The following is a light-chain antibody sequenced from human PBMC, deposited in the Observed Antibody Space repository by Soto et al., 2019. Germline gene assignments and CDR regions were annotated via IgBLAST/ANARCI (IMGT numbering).Light chain of an antibody. CDR2: DAS. CDR1: QSVSNNY. J-gene: IGKJ1*01. V-gene: IGKV3-20*01. Sequence: EIVLTQSAGTLSLSPGERATLSCRASQSVSNNYLAWYQQKAGQAPRLLIHDASHRAAGIPDRFSASGSGTDFTLTISRLEPEDFAVYYCQQYSRAPLTFGQGTKVDIK. CDR3: QQYSRAPLT.